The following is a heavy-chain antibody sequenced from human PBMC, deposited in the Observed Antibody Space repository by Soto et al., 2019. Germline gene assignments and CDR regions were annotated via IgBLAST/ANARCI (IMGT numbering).Heavy chain of an antibody. J-gene: IGHJ4*02. CDR3: ASSYGTSWYGDW. CDR1: GGTFNNYA. D-gene: IGHD6-13*01. V-gene: IGHV1-69*01. Sequence: QVQLVQSGAEVKKPGSSVKVSCRASGGTFNNYAVTWVRQAPGQGLEWMGGTIPVSGTANYAQQFQGRVRITADESTNSVSMELSSLRSEDTAMSYCASSYGTSWYGDWWGQGTLVTVSS. CDR2: TIPVSGTA.